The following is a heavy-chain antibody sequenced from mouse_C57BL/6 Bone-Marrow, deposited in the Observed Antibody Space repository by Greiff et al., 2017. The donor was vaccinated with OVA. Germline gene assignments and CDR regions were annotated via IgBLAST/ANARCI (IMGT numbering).Heavy chain of an antibody. Sequence: QVQLQQSGAELVRPGASVKLSCKASGYTFTDYYINWVTPRPGQGLEWIARIYPGSGNTYYNEKFKGKATLTAEKSSSTAYMQLSSLTSEDSAVYFCARGWFAYWGQGTLVTVSA. J-gene: IGHJ3*01. V-gene: IGHV1-76*01. CDR2: IYPGSGNT. CDR1: GYTFTDYY. CDR3: ARGWFAY.